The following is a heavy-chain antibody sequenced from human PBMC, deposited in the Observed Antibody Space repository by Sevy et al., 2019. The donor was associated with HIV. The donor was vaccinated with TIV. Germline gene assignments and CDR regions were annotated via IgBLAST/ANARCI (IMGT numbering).Heavy chain of an antibody. J-gene: IGHJ3*02. CDR1: GFTFSSYW. Sequence: GGFLRLSCAASGFTFSSYWMSWVRQAPGKGLEWVANIKQDGSEKYYVDSVKGRFTISRDNAKNSLYLQMNSLRAEDTAVYYCARELTFGGVIVPDAFDIWGQGTMVTVSS. CDR3: ARELTFGGVIVPDAFDI. V-gene: IGHV3-7*03. D-gene: IGHD3-16*02. CDR2: IKQDGSEK.